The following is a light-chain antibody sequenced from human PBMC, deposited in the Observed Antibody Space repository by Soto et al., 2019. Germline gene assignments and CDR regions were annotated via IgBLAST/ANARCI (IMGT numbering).Light chain of an antibody. V-gene: IGKV1-5*03. CDR1: QSIGSG. CDR3: QQYNDFQYT. CDR2: KAT. Sequence: DIQMTQSPSTLSASVGDGVTITCRASQSIGSGLAWYQQKPGKAPKLLIYKATNLQRGVPSRFSGSGSGTDFSLTIRRLPPVDSATYYCQQYNDFQYTLGQGTKLEI. J-gene: IGKJ2*01.